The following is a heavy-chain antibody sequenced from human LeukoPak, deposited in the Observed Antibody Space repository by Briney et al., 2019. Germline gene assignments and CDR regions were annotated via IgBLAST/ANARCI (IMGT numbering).Heavy chain of an antibody. J-gene: IGHJ3*02. CDR3: ARELREHGVFDI. CDR2: IYSDGST. CDR1: GFTVSSNY. D-gene: IGHD1-26*01. V-gene: IGHV3-53*01. Sequence: GGSLRPSCAASGFTVSSNYMSWVRQAPGKGLEWVSEIYSDGSTYYAASVKGRFSISRDNSKNTVYVQMNSLRAEDTAMYYCARELREHGVFDIWGQGTMVTVSS.